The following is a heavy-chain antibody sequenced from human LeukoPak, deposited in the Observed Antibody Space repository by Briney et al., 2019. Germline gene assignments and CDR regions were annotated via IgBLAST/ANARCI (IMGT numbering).Heavy chain of an antibody. CDR2: INPNSGGT. CDR1: GYTFTGYY. CDR3: ARGYHDSSGYHLFDY. D-gene: IGHD3-22*01. Sequence: ASVKVSCKASGYTFTGYYMHWVRQAPGQGLEWMGWINPNSGGTSYAQKFQGRVTMTRDTSISTAYMELSRLRSEDTAVYYCARGYHDSSGYHLFDYWGQGTLVTVSS. J-gene: IGHJ4*02. V-gene: IGHV1-2*02.